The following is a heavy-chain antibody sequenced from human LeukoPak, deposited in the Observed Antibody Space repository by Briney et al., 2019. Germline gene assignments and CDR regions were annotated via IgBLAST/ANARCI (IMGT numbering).Heavy chain of an antibody. V-gene: IGHV4-30-2*01. J-gene: IGHJ4*02. CDR3: ARSYGSGSYSYYFDY. D-gene: IGHD3-10*01. CDR2: IYHSGST. CDR1: GSSISSGGYS. Sequence: SQTLSLTCAVSGSSISSGGYSWSWIRQPPGKGLEWIGYIYHSGSTYYNPSLKSRVTISVDRSKNQFSLKLSSVTAADTAVYYCARSYGSGSYSYYFDYWGQGTLVTVSS.